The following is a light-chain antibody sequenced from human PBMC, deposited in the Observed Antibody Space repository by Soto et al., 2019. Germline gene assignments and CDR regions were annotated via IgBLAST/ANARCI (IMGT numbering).Light chain of an antibody. CDR3: AAWDDSLNGWV. CDR2: SNN. CDR1: SSNIESNT. V-gene: IGLV1-44*01. J-gene: IGLJ3*02. Sequence: QSVLTQAPSASGTPGQRVTISCSGSSSNIESNTVSWYQQLPGTAPKLLIYSNNQRPSGVPDRFSGSKSGTSGSLAISGLQSEDEADYYCAAWDDSLNGWVFGGGTKLTVL.